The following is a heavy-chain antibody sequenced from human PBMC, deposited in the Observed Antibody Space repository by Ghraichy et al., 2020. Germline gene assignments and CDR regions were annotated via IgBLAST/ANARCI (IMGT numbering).Heavy chain of an antibody. V-gene: IGHV4-39*01. CDR2: IYYSGST. CDR1: GGSISSSSYY. CDR3: ARHGLGYCSGGSCYLDAFDI. Sequence: SETLSLTCTVSGGSISSSSYYWDWIRQPPGKGLEWIGSIYYSGSTYYNPSLKSRVTISVDTSKNQFSLKLSSVTAADTAVYYCARHGLGYCSGGSCYLDAFDIWGQGTMVTVSS. D-gene: IGHD2-15*01. J-gene: IGHJ3*02.